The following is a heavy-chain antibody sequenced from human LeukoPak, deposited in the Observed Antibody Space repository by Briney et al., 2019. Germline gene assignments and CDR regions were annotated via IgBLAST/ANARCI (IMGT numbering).Heavy chain of an antibody. CDR3: ARHRNSQSTGAGDY. J-gene: IGHJ4*02. V-gene: IGHV1-2*02. CDR1: GYTVAAYY. D-gene: IGHD1-26*01. CDR2: INPNTGGP. Sequence: ASVKVSCKASGYTVAAYYLHWVRQAPGQGLEWMGWINPNTGGPFYAQRFKGRVTMTWDTSISTAYMELTRVTSDDTAIYYCARHRNSQSTGAGDYWGQGTLLTVSS.